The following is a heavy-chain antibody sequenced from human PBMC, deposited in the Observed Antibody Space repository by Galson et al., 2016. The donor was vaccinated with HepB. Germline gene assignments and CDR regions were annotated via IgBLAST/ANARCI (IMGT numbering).Heavy chain of an antibody. CDR3: ARVTYHGSEFDF. Sequence: TCAVSGGSISISNWWSWVRQPPGKGLEWIGEISHSGDTNYNPSLQSRVTISIDRSKRQFSLKLRSVTAADTALYYCARVTYHGSEFDFWGQGALVTVSS. V-gene: IGHV4-4*02. J-gene: IGHJ5*01. D-gene: IGHD2-21*01. CDR2: ISHSGDT. CDR1: GGSISISNW.